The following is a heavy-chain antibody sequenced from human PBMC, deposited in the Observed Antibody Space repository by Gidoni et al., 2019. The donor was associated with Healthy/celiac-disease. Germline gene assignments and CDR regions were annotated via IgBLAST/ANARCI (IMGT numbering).Heavy chain of an antibody. CDR2: IYPGDSDT. V-gene: IGHV5-51*01. CDR3: ARRGARPGAAAGTYFQH. J-gene: IGHJ1*01. CDR1: GYSFTSYW. D-gene: IGHD6-13*01. Sequence: EVQLVQSGAELKKPGESLQISCKGSGYSFTSYWIGWVRQMPWKGLEWMGIIYPGDSDTRDSPSFEGQVTISADKSISNAYLQWSSLKASDTAMYCCARRGARPGAAAGTYFQHGGQGTLVTVSS.